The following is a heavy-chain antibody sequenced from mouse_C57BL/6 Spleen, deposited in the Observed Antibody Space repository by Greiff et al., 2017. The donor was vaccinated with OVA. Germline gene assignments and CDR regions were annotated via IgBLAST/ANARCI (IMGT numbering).Heavy chain of an antibody. D-gene: IGHD3-2*02. V-gene: IGHV1-22*01. Sequence: EVQLQQSGPELVKPGASVKMSCKASGYTFTDYNMHWVKQSHGKSLEWIGYINPNNGGTSYNQKFKGKATLTVNKSSSTAYMELRSLTSEDSAVYYCARRETAQSGFDYWGQGTTLTVSS. CDR1: GYTFTDYN. J-gene: IGHJ2*01. CDR3: ARRETAQSGFDY. CDR2: INPNNGGT.